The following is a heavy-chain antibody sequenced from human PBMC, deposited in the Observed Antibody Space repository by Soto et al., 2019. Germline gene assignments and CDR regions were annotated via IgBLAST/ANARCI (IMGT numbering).Heavy chain of an antibody. CDR1: GFTFSSYA. CDR2: ISYDGSNK. V-gene: IGHV3-30-3*01. Sequence: GGSLRLSCAASGFTFSSYAMHWVRQSPGKGLEWVAVISYDGSNKYYADSVKGRFTISRDNSKNTLYLQMNSLRAEDTAVYYCARVKHGERSGYGMDVWGQGTTVTVSS. J-gene: IGHJ6*02. D-gene: IGHD4-17*01. CDR3: ARVKHGERSGYGMDV.